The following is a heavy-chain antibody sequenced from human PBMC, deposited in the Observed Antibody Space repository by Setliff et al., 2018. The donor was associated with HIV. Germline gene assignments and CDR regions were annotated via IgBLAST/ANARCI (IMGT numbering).Heavy chain of an antibody. CDR3: ARAGSDYAYDI. CDR2: INPDGSAK. Sequence: GGSLRLSCVASGFTFRTSWMAWVRQAPGKALEWVGNINPDGSAKNYVDSVKGRFTISRDNAPNTLYLQMNSLRAEDTAVYYCARAGSDYAYDIWGQGTKVTVSS. D-gene: IGHD2-21*02. V-gene: IGHV3-7*01. CDR1: GFTFRTSW. J-gene: IGHJ3*02.